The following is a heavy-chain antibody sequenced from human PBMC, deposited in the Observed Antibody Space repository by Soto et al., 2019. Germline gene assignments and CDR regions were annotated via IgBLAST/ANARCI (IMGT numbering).Heavy chain of an antibody. CDR2: ISADGDNT. CDR1: GFTFSTYS. V-gene: IGHV3-23*01. D-gene: IGHD6-19*01. CDR3: AKENGQWALFDH. Sequence: EVQLLESGGGLVQPGGSLRLSCAASGFTFSTYSMSWVRQAPGKGLEWVSAISADGDNTYYSDSVKGRFTISRDNTQNTLYLQMNSLRAEDTAEYYCAKENGQWALFDHWGQGTLVTVSS. J-gene: IGHJ4*02.